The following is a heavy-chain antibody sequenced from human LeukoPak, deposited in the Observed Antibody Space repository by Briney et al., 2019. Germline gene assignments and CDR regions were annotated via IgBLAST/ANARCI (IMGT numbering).Heavy chain of an antibody. Sequence: SETLSLTCAVYGGSFSGYYWSWIRQPPGKGLEWIGEINHSGSTNYNPSLKSRVTISVDTSKNQFSLKLSSVTAADTAVYYCARVSVVVVVAERGYFDYWGQGTLVTVSS. V-gene: IGHV4-34*01. CDR2: INHSGST. CDR3: ARVSVVVVVAERGYFDY. D-gene: IGHD2-15*01. CDR1: GGSFSGYY. J-gene: IGHJ4*02.